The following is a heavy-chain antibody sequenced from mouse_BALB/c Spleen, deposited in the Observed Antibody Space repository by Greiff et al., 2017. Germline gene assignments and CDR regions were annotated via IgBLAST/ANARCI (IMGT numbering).Heavy chain of an antibody. J-gene: IGHJ2*01. CDR1: GYTFTSYW. Sequence: QVQLQQPGAELVKPGASVKLSCKASGYTFTSYWMHWVKQRPGQGLEWIGEINPSNGRTNYNEKFKSKATLTVDKSSSTAYMQLSSLTSEDSAVYYCARRAYYGNPLDYWGQGTTLTVSS. V-gene: IGHV1S81*02. CDR3: ARRAYYGNPLDY. CDR2: INPSNGRT. D-gene: IGHD2-10*01.